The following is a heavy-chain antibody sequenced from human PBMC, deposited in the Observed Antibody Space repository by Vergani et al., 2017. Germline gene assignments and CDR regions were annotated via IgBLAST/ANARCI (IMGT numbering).Heavy chain of an antibody. D-gene: IGHD3-10*01. CDR3: ARVRGWQLIDY. CDR1: GFTFSSYW. V-gene: IGHV3-7*03. J-gene: IGHJ4*02. Sequence: EVQLVESGGGLVQPGGSLRLSCAASGFTFSSYWMSWVRQAPGKGLEWVANIKQDGSEKYYVDSVKGRFTISRDNAKNSLYLQMNSLRAEDTGVYYCARVRGWQLIDYWGQGTLVTVSP. CDR2: IKQDGSEK.